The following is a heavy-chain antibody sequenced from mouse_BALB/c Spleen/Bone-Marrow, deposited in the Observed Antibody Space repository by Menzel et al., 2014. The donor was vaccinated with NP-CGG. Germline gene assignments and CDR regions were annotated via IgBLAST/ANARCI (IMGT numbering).Heavy chain of an antibody. J-gene: IGHJ2*01. CDR2: ILPGSGST. CDR3: ARDTTVGY. CDR1: GYTFSSYW. Sequence: QVQLQQPGAELMKPGASVKISRKATGYTFSSYWIEWVKPRPGHGLEWIGEILPGSGSTNYNEKFKGKATFTADTSSNTAYMQLSSLTSEDSAVYYCARDTTVGYWGQGTTLTVSS. D-gene: IGHD1-1*01. V-gene: IGHV1-9*01.